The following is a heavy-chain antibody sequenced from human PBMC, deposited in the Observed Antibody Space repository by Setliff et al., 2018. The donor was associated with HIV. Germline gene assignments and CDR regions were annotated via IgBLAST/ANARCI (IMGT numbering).Heavy chain of an antibody. J-gene: IGHJ2*01. D-gene: IGHD3-22*01. CDR3: ARGYYDSSGYYFGSSYWYFDL. CDR1: GGSLSGSY. CDR2: IYHSGST. Sequence: SETLSLTCAVYGGSLSGSYLSWIRQTPGKGLEWIGEIYHSGSTNYNPSLKSRVTISVDKSKNQFSLKLSSVTAADTAVYYCARGYYDSSGYYFGSSYWYFDLWGRGTLVTVSS. V-gene: IGHV4-34*01.